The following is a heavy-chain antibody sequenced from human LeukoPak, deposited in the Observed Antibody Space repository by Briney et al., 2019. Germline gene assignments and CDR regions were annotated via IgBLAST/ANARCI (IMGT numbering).Heavy chain of an antibody. J-gene: IGHJ4*02. CDR3: ARDAGYGYDRFDY. V-gene: IGHV3-30*04. D-gene: IGHD5-18*01. CDR1: GFTFSNYA. Sequence: GGSLRLSCAASGFTFSNYAMHWVRQAPGKGLEWMSVISYDGRNKYFADSVKGRFTLSRDNSKNTLYLQMNSLRAEDTAVYYCARDAGYGYDRFDYWGQGTQVTVSS. CDR2: ISYDGRNK.